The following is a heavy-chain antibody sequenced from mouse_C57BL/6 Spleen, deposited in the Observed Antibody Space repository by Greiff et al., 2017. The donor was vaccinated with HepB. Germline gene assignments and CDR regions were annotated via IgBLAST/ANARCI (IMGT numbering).Heavy chain of an antibody. J-gene: IGHJ1*03. V-gene: IGHV1-61*01. CDR2: IYPSDSET. CDR3: ARCLIYYYGSSYDWYFDV. D-gene: IGHD1-1*01. CDR1: GYTFTSYW. Sequence: QVQLQQPGAELVRPGSSVKLSCKASGYTFTSYWMDWVKQRPGQGLEWIGNIYPSDSETHYNQKFKDKATLTVDKSSSTAYMQLSSLTSEDSAVYYCARCLIYYYGSSYDWYFDVWGTGTTVTVSS.